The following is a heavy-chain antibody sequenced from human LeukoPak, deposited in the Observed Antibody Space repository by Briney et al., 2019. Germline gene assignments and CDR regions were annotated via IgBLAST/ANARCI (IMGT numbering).Heavy chain of an antibody. Sequence: ASVKVSCKTSGYTFTSYGISWVRQAPGQGLEWMGWISAYNGNTSSAQKLRGRVTMATDTSTSTAYMELRSLRSDDTAVYYCARDFDYSDYGGQGRFDPWGQGTLVTVSS. CDR3: ARDFDYSDYGGQGRFDP. CDR1: GYTFTSYG. V-gene: IGHV1-18*01. CDR2: ISAYNGNT. D-gene: IGHD4-11*01. J-gene: IGHJ5*02.